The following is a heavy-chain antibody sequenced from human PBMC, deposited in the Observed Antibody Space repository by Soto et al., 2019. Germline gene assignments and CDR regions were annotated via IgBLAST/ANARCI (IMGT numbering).Heavy chain of an antibody. D-gene: IGHD5-12*01. J-gene: IGHJ6*02. CDR2: ISYDGSNK. CDR3: ARDPAPKFAVATLWYYYHGMDV. Sequence: QVQLVESGGGVVQPGRSLRLSCAASGFTFSSYAMHWVRQAPGKGLEWVAVISYDGSNKYYADSVKGRFTISRDNSKNTLYLQMNSLRAEDTAVYYCARDPAPKFAVATLWYYYHGMDVWGQGTTVTVSS. CDR1: GFTFSSYA. V-gene: IGHV3-30-3*01.